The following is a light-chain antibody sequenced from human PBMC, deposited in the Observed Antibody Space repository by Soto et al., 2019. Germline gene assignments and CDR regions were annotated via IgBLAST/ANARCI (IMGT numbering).Light chain of an antibody. J-gene: IGKJ4*01. CDR1: QNIHTN. V-gene: IGKV3D-15*01. CDR2: GAS. Sequence: EIVMTQSPATLSVSPGERATLSCRAGQNIHTNLSWYQQKPGQAPRLLIYGASNRATGIPARFSGSGSGTEFTLTISSLQPDDFATYYCRQYNTFPLTFGGGTKVDI. CDR3: RQYNTFPLT.